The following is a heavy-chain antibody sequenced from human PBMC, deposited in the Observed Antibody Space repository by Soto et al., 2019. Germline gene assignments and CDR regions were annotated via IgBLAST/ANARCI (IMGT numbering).Heavy chain of an antibody. CDR2: ISGSGGST. J-gene: IGHJ4*02. D-gene: IGHD3-22*01. CDR1: GFTFSSYA. CDR3: AKDLSGYEAFDY. Sequence: GSLRLSCAASGFTFSSYAMSWVRQAPGKGLEWVSAISGSGGSTYYADSVKGRFTISRDNSKNTLYLQMNSLRAEDTAVYYCAKDLSGYEAFDYWGQGTLVTVSS. V-gene: IGHV3-23*01.